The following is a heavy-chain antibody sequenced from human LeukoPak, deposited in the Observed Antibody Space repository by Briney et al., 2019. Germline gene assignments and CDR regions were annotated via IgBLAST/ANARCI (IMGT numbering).Heavy chain of an antibody. CDR3: AKKSGDSSGYSFDY. J-gene: IGHJ4*02. CDR2: ISGSGGST. Sequence: GGSLRLSCAASRFTFSSYAMSWVRQAPGKGLEWVSAISGSGGSTYYADSVKGRFTISRDNSKNTLYLQMNSLRAEDTAVYYCAKKSGDSSGYSFDYWGQGTLVTVSS. V-gene: IGHV3-23*01. CDR1: RFTFSSYA. D-gene: IGHD3-22*01.